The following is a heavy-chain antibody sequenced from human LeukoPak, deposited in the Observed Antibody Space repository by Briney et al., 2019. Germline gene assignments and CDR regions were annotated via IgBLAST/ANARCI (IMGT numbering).Heavy chain of an antibody. CDR1: GGTFSSYA. Sequence: SVKVSCKASGGTFSSYAISWVRQAPGQGLEWMGGIIPIFGTANYAQKFQGRVTMTRDMSTSTVYMELSSLRSEDTAVYYCARGRIAVAGTTAAFDIWGQGTMVTVSS. CDR2: IIPIFGTA. V-gene: IGHV1-69*05. CDR3: ARGRIAVAGTTAAFDI. D-gene: IGHD6-19*01. J-gene: IGHJ3*02.